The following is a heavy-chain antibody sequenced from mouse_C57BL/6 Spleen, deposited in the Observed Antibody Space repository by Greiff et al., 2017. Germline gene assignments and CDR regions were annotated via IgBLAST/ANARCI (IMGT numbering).Heavy chain of an antibody. V-gene: IGHV1-61*01. CDR3: ARVTTIVEYGIAY. CDR1: GYTFTSYW. D-gene: IGHD1-1*01. Sequence: QVQLQQPGAELVRPGSSVKLSCKASGYTFTSYWMDWVKQRPGQGLEWIGNIYPSDSETNYNQKFKDKATLTVDKSSSTAYMQLSSLTSEDSAVYYCARVTTIVEYGIAYWGQGTLVTVSA. CDR2: IYPSDSET. J-gene: IGHJ3*01.